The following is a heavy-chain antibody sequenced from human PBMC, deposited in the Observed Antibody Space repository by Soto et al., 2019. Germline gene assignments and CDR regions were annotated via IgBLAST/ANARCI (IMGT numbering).Heavy chain of an antibody. CDR3: ASGVGVPVMDY. CDR2: GSTHYGNT. V-gene: IGHV1-18*04. J-gene: IGHJ4*02. D-gene: IGHD3-3*01. CDR1: GDNFTSYS. Sequence: QVQVVQSGGEVKKPGAAVKVSCKPSGDNFTSYSISWVRQAPGQGLEWVGWGSTHYGNTKYAKKCEGRVSMTADTATNTAYMELRSLRSDDTAIYYCASGVGVPVMDYWGQGTLLTVSS.